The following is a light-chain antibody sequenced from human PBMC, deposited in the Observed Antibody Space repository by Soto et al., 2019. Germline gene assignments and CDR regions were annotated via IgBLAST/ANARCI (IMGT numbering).Light chain of an antibody. V-gene: IGLV2-14*01. CDR2: EVS. CDR1: SSDVGGYNY. J-gene: IGLJ3*02. Sequence: QSVLTQPASVSGSPGQSITISCTGTSSDVGGYNYVSWYQQHPGKAPKLMIYEVSNRPSGVSNRFSGSKSGNTASLTISGLQAEDEADYYCSSYTSSSTSLVFGGGTQLTVL. CDR3: SSYTSSSTSLV.